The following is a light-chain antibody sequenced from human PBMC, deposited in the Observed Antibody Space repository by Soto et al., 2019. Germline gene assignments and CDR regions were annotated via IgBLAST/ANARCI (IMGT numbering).Light chain of an antibody. CDR3: CSYAGRFIWL. V-gene: IGLV2-11*01. CDR2: DVF. Sequence: QSALTQPRSVSASPGQSVTIPCSGSSSVVGGYNLVSWYQQKPGEVPKVIIYDVFKRPSGVPDRFFGSKSGNTATLTISGLQGDDEADFHCCSYAGRFIWLFGGGTKVTVL. CDR1: SSVVGGYNL. J-gene: IGLJ3*02.